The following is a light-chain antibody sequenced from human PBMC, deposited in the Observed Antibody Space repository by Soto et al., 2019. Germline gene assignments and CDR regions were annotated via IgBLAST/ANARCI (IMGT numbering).Light chain of an antibody. CDR2: EGS. CDR3: CSYAGSRV. Sequence: QSVLTQPASVSGSPGQSITISCTGTSSDVWSYNLVSWYQQHPGKAPKLMIYEGSKRPSGVSNRFSGSKSGNTAPLTISGLQAEDEADYYCCSYAGSRVFGGGTKVTVL. CDR1: SSDVWSYNL. V-gene: IGLV2-23*01. J-gene: IGLJ2*01.